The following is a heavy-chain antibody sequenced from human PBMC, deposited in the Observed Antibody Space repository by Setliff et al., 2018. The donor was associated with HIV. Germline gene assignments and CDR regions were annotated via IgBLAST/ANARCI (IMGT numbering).Heavy chain of an antibody. D-gene: IGHD2-21*02. CDR3: ASAGPYCGDDCPYNWLTP. V-gene: IGHV4-59*01. J-gene: IGHJ5*02. CDR1: SDSISSSY. CDR2: VHHSGST. Sequence: SETLSLTCTVSSDSISSSYRTWIRQPPGQGLEWIGYVHHSGSTKYNASLRSRVTMSVDTSKNLFSLTLRSVTAADTAVYYCASAGPYCGDDCPYNWLTPLGQGTLVTVSS.